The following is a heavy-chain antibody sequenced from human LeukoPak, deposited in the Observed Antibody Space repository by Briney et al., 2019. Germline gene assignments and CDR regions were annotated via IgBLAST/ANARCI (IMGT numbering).Heavy chain of an antibody. CDR2: ISGSGGTT. CDR1: VFTLSNYA. Sequence: GWSLRLSCAASVFTLSNYAMSWVRQAPGKGLKWVSVISGSGGTTHYADSVKGRFTISRDNSKNTLSLQMNSLRAEDTAVYYCAKGPTVNYMDAWGKGTTVIVSS. V-gene: IGHV3-23*01. J-gene: IGHJ6*03. CDR3: AKGPTVNYMDA. D-gene: IGHD4-17*01.